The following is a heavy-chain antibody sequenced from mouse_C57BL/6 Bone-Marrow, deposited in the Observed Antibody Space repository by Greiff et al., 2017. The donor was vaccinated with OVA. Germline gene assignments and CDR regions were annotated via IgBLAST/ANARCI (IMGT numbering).Heavy chain of an antibody. J-gene: IGHJ2*01. V-gene: IGHV5-6*02. CDR3: ARHGYGSSFDY. D-gene: IGHD1-1*01. Sequence: EVMLVESGGDLVKPGGSLKLSCAASGFTFSSYGMSWVRQTPDKRLAWVATISSGGSYTYYPDSVKGRFTISRDNAKNTLYLQMSSLKSEDTAMYYCARHGYGSSFDYWGQGTTLTVSS. CDR1: GFTFSSYG. CDR2: ISSGGSYT.